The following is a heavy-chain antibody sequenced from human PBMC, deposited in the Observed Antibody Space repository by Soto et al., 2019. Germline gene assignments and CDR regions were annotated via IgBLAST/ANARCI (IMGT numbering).Heavy chain of an antibody. D-gene: IGHD3-16*01. CDR2: ISGSGGST. V-gene: IGHV3-23*01. Sequence: GGSLRLSCAASGFTFRTYAMSWVRQAPGKGLEWVSTISGSGGSTKYADSVKGRFTVSRDNSKNTVFLQMSTLRAEDTAVYYCAKMRGMQVWEYYLDYWGQGTLVTVSS. J-gene: IGHJ4*02. CDR1: GFTFRTYA. CDR3: AKMRGMQVWEYYLDY.